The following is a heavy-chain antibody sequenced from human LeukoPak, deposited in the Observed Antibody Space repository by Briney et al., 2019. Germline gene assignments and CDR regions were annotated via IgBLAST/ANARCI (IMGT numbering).Heavy chain of an antibody. Sequence: KPGGSLRLSCAASGFTFSSYWMTWVRQAPGKGLEWVSYISSSGSTIYYADSVKGRFTISRDNAKNSLSLQMNSLRAEDTAVYYCARSLRGVIHYFDYWGQGTLVTVSS. CDR3: ARSLRGVIHYFDY. J-gene: IGHJ4*02. V-gene: IGHV3-11*01. D-gene: IGHD3-10*01. CDR2: ISSSGSTI. CDR1: GFTFSSYW.